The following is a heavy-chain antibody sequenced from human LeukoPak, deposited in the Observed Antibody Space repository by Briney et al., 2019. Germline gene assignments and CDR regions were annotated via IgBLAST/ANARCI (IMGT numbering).Heavy chain of an antibody. Sequence: GRSLRLSCAASGFTFDDYAMHWVRQAPGKGLERVSGISWNSGSIGYADSVKGRFTISRDNAKNSLYLQMNSLRAEDTALYYCAKGGWHTGIVVVPADTFDYWGQGTLVTVSS. J-gene: IGHJ4*02. CDR1: GFTFDDYA. D-gene: IGHD2-2*01. CDR3: AKGGWHTGIVVVPADTFDY. CDR2: ISWNSGSI. V-gene: IGHV3-9*01.